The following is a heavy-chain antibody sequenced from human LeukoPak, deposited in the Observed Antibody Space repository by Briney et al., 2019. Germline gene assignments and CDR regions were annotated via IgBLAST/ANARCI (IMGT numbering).Heavy chain of an antibody. D-gene: IGHD3-22*01. CDR1: GGSIGSYY. Sequence: SETLSLTCTVSGGSIGSYYWSWIRQPAGKGLEWIGRIYTSGGTVYNPSLKSRVTMSVDTSKNQFSLKLSSVTAADTAVYYCTRGVFYYDTSGRGYYFDYWGQGTLVTVSS. CDR2: IYTSGGT. J-gene: IGHJ4*02. V-gene: IGHV4-4*07. CDR3: TRGVFYYDTSGRGYYFDY.